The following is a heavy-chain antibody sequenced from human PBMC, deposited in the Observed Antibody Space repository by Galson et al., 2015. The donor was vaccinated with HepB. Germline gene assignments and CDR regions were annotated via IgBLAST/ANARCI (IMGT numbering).Heavy chain of an antibody. CDR1: GFTFSSYG. D-gene: IGHD5-18*01. Sequence: SLRLSCAASGFTFSSYGMHWVRQAPGKGLEWVAVISYDGSNKYYADPVKGRFTISRDNSKNTLYLQMNSLRAEDTAVYYCAKGPSLGYSHGEGPGLDYWGQGTLVTVSS. V-gene: IGHV3-30*18. CDR2: ISYDGSNK. J-gene: IGHJ4*02. CDR3: AKGPSLGYSHGEGPGLDY.